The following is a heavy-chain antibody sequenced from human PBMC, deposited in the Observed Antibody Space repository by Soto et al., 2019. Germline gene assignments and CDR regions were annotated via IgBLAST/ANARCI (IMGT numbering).Heavy chain of an antibody. J-gene: IGHJ4*02. CDR2: IRDRTNNYAT. CDR3: SNLHGYKIGK. D-gene: IGHD5-12*01. CDR1: GFTFTGSA. V-gene: IGHV3-73*01. Sequence: PGGSLRLSCAASGFTFTGSAMHWVRQASGKGLEWVGRIRDRTNNYATAYAASVKGRFTISRDDSKNTTYLQMNSLKTEDTAVYYCSNLHGYKIGKWGQGTLVTVSS.